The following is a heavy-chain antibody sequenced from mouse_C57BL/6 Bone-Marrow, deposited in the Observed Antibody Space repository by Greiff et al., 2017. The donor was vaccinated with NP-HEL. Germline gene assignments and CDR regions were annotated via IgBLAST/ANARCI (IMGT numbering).Heavy chain of an antibody. CDR3: ARRVGGYYDFYAMDY. V-gene: IGHV5-15*01. CDR1: GFTFSDYG. CDR2: ISNLAYSI. Sequence: EVQLVESGGGLVQPGGSLKLSCAASGFTFSDYGMAWVRQAPRKGPEWVAFISNLAYSIYYADTVTGRFTISRENAKNTLYLEMSSLRSEDTAMYYCARRVGGYYDFYAMDYWGQGTSVTVSS. J-gene: IGHJ4*01. D-gene: IGHD2-3*01.